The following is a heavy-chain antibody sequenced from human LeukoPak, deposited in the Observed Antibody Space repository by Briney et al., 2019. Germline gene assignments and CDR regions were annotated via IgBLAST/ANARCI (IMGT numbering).Heavy chain of an antibody. Sequence: PGGSLRLSCASSGFTFSSFVMSWVRHAPGKGLEWVSALSGSGVITYYADYVKGRFTIARDNSKNTLYLQMDGLRAEDTALYHCTRGRLPVDYWGQGTLVTVSS. CDR1: GFTFSSFV. V-gene: IGHV3-23*01. CDR2: LSGSGVIT. J-gene: IGHJ4*02. CDR3: TRGRLPVDY. D-gene: IGHD2-15*01.